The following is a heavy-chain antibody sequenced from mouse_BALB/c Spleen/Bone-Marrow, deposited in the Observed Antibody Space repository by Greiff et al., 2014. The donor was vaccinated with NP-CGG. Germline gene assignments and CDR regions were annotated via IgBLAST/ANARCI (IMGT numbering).Heavy chain of an antibody. J-gene: IGHJ3*01. CDR1: GFDFSRYW. CDR2: INPDSSTI. CDR3: SRLGYYGGFAY. D-gene: IGHD2-3*01. Sequence: ESGGGLVHPGGSLKLSCAASGFDFSRYWMGWVRQAPGKGLEWIGEINPDSSTINYTPSLKDKFIISRDNAKNTLYLQMSKVRSEDTALYYCSRLGYYGGFAYWGQGTLVTVSA. V-gene: IGHV4-1*02.